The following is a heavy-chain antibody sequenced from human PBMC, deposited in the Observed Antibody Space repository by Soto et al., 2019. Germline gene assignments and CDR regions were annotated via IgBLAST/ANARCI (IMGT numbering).Heavy chain of an antibody. J-gene: IGHJ4*02. CDR2: MNPNTGNT. D-gene: IGHD6-25*01. Sequence: GASVKVSCKASGDSFTKYDIHWVRQATGQGLEWMGWMNPNTGNTGFAQKFRGRVTLTRNTAISTAYMELSSLRSDDTAAYFCARRKERSGPHYFDYWGQGTLVTVSS. CDR1: GDSFTKYD. CDR3: ARRKERSGPHYFDY. V-gene: IGHV1-8*01.